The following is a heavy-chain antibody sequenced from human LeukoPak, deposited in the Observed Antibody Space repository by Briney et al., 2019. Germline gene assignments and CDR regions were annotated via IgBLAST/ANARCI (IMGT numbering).Heavy chain of an antibody. J-gene: IGHJ4*02. D-gene: IGHD3-10*01. V-gene: IGHV4-59*01. CDR1: GDSISNYY. CDR2: LYYSGST. CDR3: ARVDWFYYGSGNSYYFDY. Sequence: SETLSLTCNVSGDSISNYYWSWIRQPPGKGLEWIGNLYYSGSTNYNPSLKSRVTISVDTSKNQFSLKLSSVTAADTAVYYCARVDWFYYGSGNSYYFDYWGQGTVVTVSS.